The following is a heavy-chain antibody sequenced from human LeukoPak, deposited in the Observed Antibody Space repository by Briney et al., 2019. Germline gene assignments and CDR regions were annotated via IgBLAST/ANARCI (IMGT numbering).Heavy chain of an antibody. V-gene: IGHV3-30*04. CDR2: ISDDGINK. CDR3: TTDRLSRTVTTCDY. D-gene: IGHD4-17*01. J-gene: IGHJ4*02. CDR1: GFTFGSYV. Sequence: GGSLRLSCAAPGFTFGSYVIHWVRQAPGKGLDWVAVISDDGINKYYADSVKGRFTISRDDSKNTLYLQMNSLKTEDTAVYYCTTDRLSRTVTTCDYWGQGTLVTVSS.